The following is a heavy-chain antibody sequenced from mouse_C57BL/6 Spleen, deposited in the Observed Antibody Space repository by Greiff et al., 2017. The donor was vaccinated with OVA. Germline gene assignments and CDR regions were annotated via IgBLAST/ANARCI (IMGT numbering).Heavy chain of an antibody. Sequence: QVQLQQSGPGLVQPSQSLSITCTVSGFSLTSYGVHWVRQSPGKGLEWLGVIWRGGSTDYNAAFMSRLSTTKDNSKSQFFFKMNSLQADDTAIYYCAKRETAQSRDYAKGYWGQGTSVTVSS. CDR2: IWRGGST. CDR1: GFSLTSYG. J-gene: IGHJ4*01. CDR3: AKRETAQSRDYAKGY. D-gene: IGHD3-2*02. V-gene: IGHV2-5*01.